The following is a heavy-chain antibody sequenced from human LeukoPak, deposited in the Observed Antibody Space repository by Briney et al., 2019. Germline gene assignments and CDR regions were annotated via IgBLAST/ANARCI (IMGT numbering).Heavy chain of an antibody. CDR1: GGSISSGGYS. CDR2: IYHSGST. Sequence: SQTLSLTCAVSGGSISSGGYSWSWIRQPPGKGLEWIGYIYHSGSTYYNPSLKSRVTISVDRSKNQFSLKLSSVTAADTAVYYCARSKWGITMITHAFDIWGQGTMVTVSS. V-gene: IGHV4-30-2*01. J-gene: IGHJ3*02. CDR3: ARSKWGITMITHAFDI. D-gene: IGHD3-22*01.